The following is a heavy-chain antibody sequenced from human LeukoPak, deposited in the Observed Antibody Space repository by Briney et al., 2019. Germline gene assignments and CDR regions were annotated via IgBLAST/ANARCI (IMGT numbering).Heavy chain of an antibody. CDR2: IIPIFGTA. Sequence: GSSVKVSCKASGGTFSSYAISWVRQAPGQGLEWMGGIIPIFGTANYAQKFQGGVTITADESTSTAYMELSSLRSEDTAVYYCARGAPQQLVPDATFGYWGQGTLVTVSS. CDR1: GGTFSSYA. J-gene: IGHJ4*02. CDR3: ARGAPQQLVPDATFGY. D-gene: IGHD6-6*01. V-gene: IGHV1-69*01.